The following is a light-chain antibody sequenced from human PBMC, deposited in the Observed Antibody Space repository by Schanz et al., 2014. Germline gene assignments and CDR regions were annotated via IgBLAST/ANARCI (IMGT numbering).Light chain of an antibody. Sequence: QSVLTQPHSVSGAPGQRVTISCTGSSSNIGAGYDVHWYQHLPGTAPKLLIFVNSNRPSGVPDRFSGSKSGTSASLAITGLQAEDEADYYCQSYDSSLSAWVFGGGTKLTV. CDR2: VNS. J-gene: IGLJ3*02. CDR3: QSYDSSLSAWV. CDR1: SSNIGAGYD. V-gene: IGLV1-40*01.